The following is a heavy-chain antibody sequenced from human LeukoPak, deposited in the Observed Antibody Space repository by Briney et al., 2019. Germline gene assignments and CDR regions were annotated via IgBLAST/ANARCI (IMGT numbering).Heavy chain of an antibody. J-gene: IGHJ6*02. D-gene: IGHD1-7*01. CDR1: GGTFISYA. CDR2: IIPIFGTA. Sequence: SVKVSCKASGGTFISYAISWVRQAPGQGLEWMGGIIPIFGTANYAQKFQGRVTITADESTSTAYMELSSLRSEDTAVYYCARCNWNYLYYYYGMDVWGQGTTVTVSS. CDR3: ARCNWNYLYYYYGMDV. V-gene: IGHV1-69*13.